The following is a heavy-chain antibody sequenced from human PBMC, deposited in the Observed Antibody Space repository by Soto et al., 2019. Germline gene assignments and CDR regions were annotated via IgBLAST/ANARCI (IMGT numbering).Heavy chain of an antibody. J-gene: IGHJ4*02. CDR3: AKDSRGLRGYTAY. CDR2: ISDDGSSK. V-gene: IGHV3-30*18. Sequence: GGSLRLSCAASGVTFSNYGIHLVRQAPGKGLEWVAIISDDGSSKYYADSVKGRFTISRDNSKNTVYLQMNSLRAEDTALYYCAKDSRGLRGYTAYWGQGTRATV. CDR1: GVTFSNYG. D-gene: IGHD3-3*01.